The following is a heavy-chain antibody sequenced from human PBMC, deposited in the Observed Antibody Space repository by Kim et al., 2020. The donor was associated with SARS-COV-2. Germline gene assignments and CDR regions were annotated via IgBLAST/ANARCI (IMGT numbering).Heavy chain of an antibody. D-gene: IGHD3-9*01. V-gene: IGHV4-39*07. J-gene: IGHJ4*02. CDR3: ARDRYYDILTGYYGDFDY. Sequence: SRVTISVDPSKNQFSLKLSSVTAADTAVYYCARDRYYDILTGYYGDFDYWGQGTLVTVSS.